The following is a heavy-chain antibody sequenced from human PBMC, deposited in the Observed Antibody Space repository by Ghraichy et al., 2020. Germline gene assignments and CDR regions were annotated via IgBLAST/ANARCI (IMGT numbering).Heavy chain of an antibody. J-gene: IGHJ5*02. Sequence: SQTLSLTCTVSGGSISSSSYYWSWIRQPPGKELEWIVSIYYSGSTYYNPSLKSRVTISVDTSKNQFSLKLSSVTAADTAVYYCARLLGLGYCSGGSCYTGWFDPWGQGTLVTVSS. CDR1: GGSISSSSYY. CDR3: ARLLGLGYCSGGSCYTGWFDP. CDR2: IYYSGST. D-gene: IGHD2-15*01. V-gene: IGHV4-39*01.